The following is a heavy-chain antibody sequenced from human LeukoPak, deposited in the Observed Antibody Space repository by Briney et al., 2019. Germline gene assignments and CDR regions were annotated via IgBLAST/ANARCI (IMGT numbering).Heavy chain of an antibody. Sequence: GGSLRLSCAASGFTFSSYSMNWVRQAPGRGLEGVSSISSSSSYIYYADSVKGRFTISRDNAKNSLYLQMNSRRAEDTAVYYCARVWEGIGGYCSGGSCYSIDYWGQGTLVTVSS. CDR3: ARVWEGIGGYCSGGSCYSIDY. CDR1: GFTFSSYS. J-gene: IGHJ4*02. D-gene: IGHD2-15*01. CDR2: ISSSSSYI. V-gene: IGHV3-21*01.